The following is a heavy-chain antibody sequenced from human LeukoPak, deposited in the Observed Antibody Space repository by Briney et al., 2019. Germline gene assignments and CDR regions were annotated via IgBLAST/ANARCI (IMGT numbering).Heavy chain of an antibody. CDR3: ARRIDRGWGSMFDP. J-gene: IGHJ5*02. V-gene: IGHV1-2*02. CDR1: GYTFTGYY. CDR2: INPNSGGT. D-gene: IGHD3-16*01. Sequence: GASVKVSCKASGYTFTGYYMHWVRQAPGQGLEWMGWINPNSGGTNYAQKFQGRVTMTRDTSTSTVYMELSSLRSEDTAVYYCARRIDRGWGSMFDPWGQGTLVTVSS.